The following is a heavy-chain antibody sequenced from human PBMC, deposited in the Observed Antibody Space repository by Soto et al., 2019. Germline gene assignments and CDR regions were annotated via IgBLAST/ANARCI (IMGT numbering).Heavy chain of an antibody. D-gene: IGHD6-13*01. Sequence: QVQLVQSGAEVKKPGSSVKVSCKASGGTFSSYTISWVRQAPGQGLEWMGRIIPILGIANYAQKFQGRVTITADKPTSTAYMELSSLRSKDTAVYYCASRNRIAAAGFDYWGQGTLVTVSS. CDR1: GGTFSSYT. J-gene: IGHJ4*02. V-gene: IGHV1-69*02. CDR2: IIPILGIA. CDR3: ASRNRIAAAGFDY.